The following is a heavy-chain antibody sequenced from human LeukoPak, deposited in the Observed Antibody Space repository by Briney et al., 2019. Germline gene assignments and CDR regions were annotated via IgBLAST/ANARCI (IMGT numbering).Heavy chain of an antibody. D-gene: IGHD1-26*01. CDR2: IYTNGNT. V-gene: IGHV4-4*07. J-gene: IGHJ3*02. Sequence: SETLSLTCTVSGGSVSSYHWSWVRQPAGKGLEWIGRIYTNGNTNSNPSRKSRVTMSLDPSKNQFSMKLSSVTAADTAVYFCARAFALYSAASGATFDIWGHGTVVTVSS. CDR1: GGSVSSYH. CDR3: ARAFALYSAASGATFDI.